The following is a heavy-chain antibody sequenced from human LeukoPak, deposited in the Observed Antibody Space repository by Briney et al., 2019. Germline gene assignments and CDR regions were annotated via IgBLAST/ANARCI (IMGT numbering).Heavy chain of an antibody. CDR2: IYYSGST. CDR3: ARAVMVRGVMYYFDY. J-gene: IGHJ4*02. V-gene: IGHV4-59*01. Sequence: SETLSLTCTVSGGPLNCYYWSWIRQPPGKGLEWIGYIYYSGSTNFNPSLKSRVTISVDTSKNQFTLKLSSVAAADTAVYYWARAVMVRGVMYYFDYWGQGTLVTVSS. CDR1: GGPLNCYY. D-gene: IGHD3-10*01.